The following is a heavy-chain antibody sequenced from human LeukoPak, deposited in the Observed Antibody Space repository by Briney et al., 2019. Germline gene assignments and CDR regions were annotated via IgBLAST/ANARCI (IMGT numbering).Heavy chain of an antibody. Sequence: GGSLRLSCTASGFTFPDYTMNWVRQAPGKGLEWISNIRATTTDTYYADSVKGRFTISRDNAKNSLYLQMNSLRAEDTAVYYCARGPAMILGRGRRPYYFDYWGQGTLVTVSS. J-gene: IGHJ4*02. V-gene: IGHV3-21*05. CDR3: ARGPAMILGRGRRPYYFDY. CDR1: GFTFPDYT. D-gene: IGHD3/OR15-3a*01. CDR2: IRATTTDT.